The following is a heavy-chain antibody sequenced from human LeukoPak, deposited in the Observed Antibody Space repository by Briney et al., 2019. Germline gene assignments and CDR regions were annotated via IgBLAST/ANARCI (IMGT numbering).Heavy chain of an antibody. V-gene: IGHV3-30*18. J-gene: IGHJ4*02. CDR1: GFTFSGYG. D-gene: IGHD1-26*01. CDR2: ISYDGSEK. CDR3: AKTERSGSYDY. Sequence: HSGGSLTLSCAASGFTFSGYGMHWVRQAPGKGVEWVAVISYDGSEKYYADSVKGRFTISRDNSKNTLYLQMNSLRGEDTAVYYCAKTERSGSYDYWGQGTLVTVSS.